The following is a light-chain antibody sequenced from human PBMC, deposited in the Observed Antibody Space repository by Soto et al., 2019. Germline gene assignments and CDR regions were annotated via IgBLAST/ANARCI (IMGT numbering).Light chain of an antibody. CDR1: RSDIGDSNF. Sequence: QSALTQPASVSGSPGQSVTISCTGPRSDIGDSNFISWYQRSPGKAPRLLIYEVNNRPSGVSKRFSGSKAGNTASLTISGLLDDDEADYFCASFRSGTILVFGSGTKLTVL. J-gene: IGLJ2*01. CDR2: EVN. CDR3: ASFRSGTILV. V-gene: IGLV2-14*01.